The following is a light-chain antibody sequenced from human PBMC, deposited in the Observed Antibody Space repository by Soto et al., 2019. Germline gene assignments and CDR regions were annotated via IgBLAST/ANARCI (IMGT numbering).Light chain of an antibody. CDR1: QGIRND. J-gene: IGKJ1*01. CDR3: LQDYDFPWT. V-gene: IGKV1-6*01. Sequence: AIQMTQSPSSLSASVGDRVTMTCRARQGIRNDLGWYQQKPGKAPKLLIYAASTLGSGVPSRFSGSGSGTYFTLTISSLQPEDFATYYCLQDYDFPWTFGQGTKVDI. CDR2: AAS.